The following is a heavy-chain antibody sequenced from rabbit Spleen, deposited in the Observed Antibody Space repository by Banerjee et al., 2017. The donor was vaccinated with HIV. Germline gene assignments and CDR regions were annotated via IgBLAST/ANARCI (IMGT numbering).Heavy chain of an antibody. V-gene: IGHV1S45*01. CDR2: INTATGKP. J-gene: IGHJ4*01. D-gene: IGHD4-1*01. CDR1: GFSFSDRDV. Sequence: QEQLEESGGGLVKPEGSLTLTCKASGFSFSDRDVMCWVRQAPGKGLEWIARINTATGKPVYASWAKGRFTISRTSSTTVALQMTSLTAADTATYFCARDLAGFIGWNFSLWGQGTLVTVS. CDR3: ARDLAGFIGWNFSL.